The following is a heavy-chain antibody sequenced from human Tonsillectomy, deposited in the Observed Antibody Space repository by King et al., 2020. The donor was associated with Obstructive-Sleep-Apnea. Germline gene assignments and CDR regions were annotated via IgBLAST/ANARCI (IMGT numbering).Heavy chain of an antibody. D-gene: IGHD2-15*01. Sequence: PLQESGPGLVKPSQNLSLTCTVSGGSISSDYYWSWIRQHPGKGLEWIGYVYYSGITYYNPSLKSRVTISVDTSKNQFSLKLSSVSDADTAVYYCARGQDTAVSDHWGQGTLVTVSS. V-gene: IGHV4-31*03. CDR2: VYYSGIT. CDR3: ARGQDTAVSDH. J-gene: IGHJ4*02. CDR1: GGSISSDYY.